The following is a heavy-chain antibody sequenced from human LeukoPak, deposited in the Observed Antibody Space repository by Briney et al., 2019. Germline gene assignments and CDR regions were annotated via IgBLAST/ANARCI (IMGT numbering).Heavy chain of an antibody. J-gene: IGHJ4*02. D-gene: IGHD2-8*01. CDR3: ARVRRFNGPYNVYFDY. CDR1: GGYISSSSYF. V-gene: IGHV4-39*07. Sequence: SETLSLTCTVSGGYISSSSYFWAWIRQPPGKGLECIGSMSYSGSTYYNPSLKSRVTISLDSSNSQLSLKLKSVTAADTAVYFCARVRRFNGPYNVYFDYWGQGTLVTVS. CDR2: MSYSGST.